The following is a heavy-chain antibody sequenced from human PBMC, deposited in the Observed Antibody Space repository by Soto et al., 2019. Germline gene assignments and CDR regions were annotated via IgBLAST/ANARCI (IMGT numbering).Heavy chain of an antibody. J-gene: IGHJ4*02. D-gene: IGHD2-21*02. V-gene: IGHV5-51*01. Sequence: GESLKISCKGSGYGFTSYWIGWVRQMPGKGLEWVGIIYPSDSDTRYSPSFQGQVTISADKSISTAYLQWTSLKASDTAMYYCARDPFDCGDDCSSNYWGQGTRVTVSS. CDR2: IYPSDSDT. CDR1: GYGFTSYW. CDR3: ARDPFDCGDDCSSNY.